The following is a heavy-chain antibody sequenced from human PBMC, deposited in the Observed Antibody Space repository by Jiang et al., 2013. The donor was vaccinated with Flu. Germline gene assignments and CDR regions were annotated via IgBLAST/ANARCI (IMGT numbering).Heavy chain of an antibody. Sequence: TFSGFSLSTSGMCVSWIRQPPGKALEWLARIDWDDDKYYSTSLKTRLTIPKDTSKNQVVLTMTNMDPVDTATYYCARITHSSSYYYYGMDVWGQGTTVTVSS. CDR2: IDWDDDK. J-gene: IGHJ6*02. D-gene: IGHD6-13*01. CDR3: ARITHSSSYYYYGMDV. CDR1: GFSLSTSGMC. V-gene: IGHV2-70*11.